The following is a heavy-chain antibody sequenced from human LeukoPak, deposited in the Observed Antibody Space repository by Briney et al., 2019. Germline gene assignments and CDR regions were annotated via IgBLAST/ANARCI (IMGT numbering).Heavy chain of an antibody. CDR2: ITGSGSSI. CDR3: ARMGYDDLWDSPEIPLGY. V-gene: IGHV3-48*03. Sequence: PGGSLRLSCLASGFTFSTFEMNWVRQAPGKGLEWVSLITGSGSSIYYADSVKGRFTTSRDNAKNSLYLHMSSLRAEDMAVYYCARMGYDDLWDSPEIPLGYWGQGTLVTVSS. J-gene: IGHJ4*02. CDR1: GFTFSTFE. D-gene: IGHD3-16*01.